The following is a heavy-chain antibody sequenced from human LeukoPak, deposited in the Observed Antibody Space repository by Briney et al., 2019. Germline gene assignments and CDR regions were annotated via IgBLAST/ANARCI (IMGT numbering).Heavy chain of an antibody. D-gene: IGHD3-22*01. V-gene: IGHV1-69*13. Sequence: SVKVSCKDSGGTFSSYAISLVRQAPGQGLEWMGGIIPIFGTANYAQMFQDRVTITADESTSTAYMELSSLRPEDTAVYYCARDSGYYDSRGHWYFDLWGRGTLVTVSS. CDR3: ARDSGYYDSRGHWYFDL. CDR2: IIPIFGTA. CDR1: GGTFSSYA. J-gene: IGHJ2*01.